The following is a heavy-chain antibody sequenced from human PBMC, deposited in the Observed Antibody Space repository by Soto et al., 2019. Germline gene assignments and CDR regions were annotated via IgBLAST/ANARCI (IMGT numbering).Heavy chain of an antibody. D-gene: IGHD6-19*01. J-gene: IGHJ4*02. Sequence: GGSLRLSCAASGFTFSSYLMHWARQAPGKGLLWVSRINSDGSHTIYADSVKGRFTISRDNAKNTLYLQMNSLRAEDTAVYYCARLGYSSGWDYWGKGT. CDR3: ARLGYSSGWDY. CDR2: INSDGSHT. CDR1: GFTFSSYL. V-gene: IGHV3-74*01.